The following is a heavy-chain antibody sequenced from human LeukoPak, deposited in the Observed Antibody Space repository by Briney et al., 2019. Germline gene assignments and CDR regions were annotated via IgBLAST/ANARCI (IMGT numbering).Heavy chain of an antibody. J-gene: IGHJ3*02. Sequence: SGTLSLTCAVSGGSISSSNWWSWVRQPPGKGLEWIGEIYHSGSTNYNPSLKSRVTISVDKSKNQFSLKLSSVTAADTAVYYCARDLFPGVGNDAFDIWGQGTMVTVSS. CDR2: IYHSGST. D-gene: IGHD2-21*01. CDR3: ARDLFPGVGNDAFDI. CDR1: GGSISSSNW. V-gene: IGHV4-4*02.